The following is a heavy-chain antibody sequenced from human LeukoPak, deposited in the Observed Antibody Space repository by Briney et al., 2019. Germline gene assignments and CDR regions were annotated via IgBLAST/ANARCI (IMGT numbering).Heavy chain of an antibody. V-gene: IGHV1-2*02. CDR2: INPNSGGT. D-gene: IGHD6-13*01. J-gene: IGHJ4*02. CDR3: AREVAAAFYFDY. Sequence: ASVNVSCKASGYTFTGYYMHWVRQAPGQGLEWMGWINPNSGGTNYAQKFQGRVTMTRDTSISTAYMELSRLRSDDTAVYYCAREVAAAFYFDYWGQGTLVTVSS. CDR1: GYTFTGYY.